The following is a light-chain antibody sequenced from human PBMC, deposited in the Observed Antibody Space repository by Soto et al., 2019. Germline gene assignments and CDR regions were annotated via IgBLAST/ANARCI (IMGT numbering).Light chain of an antibody. CDR1: SSNIGAGYD. CDR2: GNS. J-gene: IGLJ2*01. V-gene: IGLV1-40*01. Sequence: QAVVTQPPSVSGAPGQRVTISCTGSSSNIGAGYDVHWYQQLPGTAPKLLIYGNSNRTSGVPDRFSGSKSGTSASLAITGLQAEDEADYYCQSYDSSLSGSVVFGGGTKVTVL. CDR3: QSYDSSLSGSVV.